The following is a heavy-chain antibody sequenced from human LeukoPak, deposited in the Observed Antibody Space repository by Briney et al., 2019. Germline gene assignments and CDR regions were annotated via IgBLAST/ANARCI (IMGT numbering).Heavy chain of an antibody. CDR3: ARVDAIDYSDYEANWFDP. D-gene: IGHD4-11*01. CDR1: GFTFSSYA. J-gene: IGHJ5*02. Sequence: GGSLRLSCAASGFTFSSYAMNWVRQAPGKGLEWVSSISSSSSYIYYADSVKGRFTISRDNAKNSLYLEMDSLRAEDTAVYYCARVDAIDYSDYEANWFDPWGQGTLVTVSS. V-gene: IGHV3-21*01. CDR2: ISSSSSYI.